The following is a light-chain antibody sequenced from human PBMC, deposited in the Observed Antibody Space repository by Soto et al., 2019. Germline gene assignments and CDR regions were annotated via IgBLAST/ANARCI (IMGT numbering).Light chain of an antibody. V-gene: IGKV3-11*01. CDR3: QQCRSWPPSLT. J-gene: IGKJ5*01. Sequence: EIVVTKSHGTLSLSPREGENLTCRASQSVSSYLAWYQQKPGQAPRLLIYDASYRATDIPPRFSGSGSGTDFTLTIRSLVPEDLADYYCQQCRSWPPSLTCGQGTRLEIK. CDR1: QSVSSY. CDR2: DAS.